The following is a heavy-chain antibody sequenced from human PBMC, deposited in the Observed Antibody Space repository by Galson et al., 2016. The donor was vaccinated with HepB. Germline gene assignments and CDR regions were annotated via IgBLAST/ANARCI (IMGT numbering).Heavy chain of an antibody. V-gene: IGHV3-23*01. Sequence: SLRLSCAATGFTLGTYAMSWVRQGPGKGLEWVSGITGADADTYYADAVKGRFTISRDNAKNTVYLQMNSLGVEDTAVYFWVGRGYNYGIQINWGQGTLVTVSS. J-gene: IGHJ4*02. CDR3: VGRGYNYGIQIN. CDR1: GFTLGTYA. D-gene: IGHD5-18*01. CDR2: ITGADADT.